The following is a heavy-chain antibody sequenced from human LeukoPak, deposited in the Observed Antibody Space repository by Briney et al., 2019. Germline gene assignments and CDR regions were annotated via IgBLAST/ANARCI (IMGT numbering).Heavy chain of an antibody. V-gene: IGHV4-30-4*01. CDR3: AREVPSQGYSATKYYYYGMDV. Sequence: SQTLSLTCTVSGGSISSGDYYWSWIRQPPGKGLEWIGYIYYSGSTYYNPSLKSRVTISVDTSKNQFSLKLSSVTAADTAVYYCAREVPSQGYSATKYYYYGMDVWGQGTTVTVSS. D-gene: IGHD5-18*01. CDR1: GGSISSGDYY. J-gene: IGHJ6*02. CDR2: IYYSGST.